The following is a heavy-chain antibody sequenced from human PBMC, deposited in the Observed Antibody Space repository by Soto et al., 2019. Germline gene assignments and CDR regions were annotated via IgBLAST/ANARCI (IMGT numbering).Heavy chain of an antibody. CDR3: AKDGGWYYFDY. Sequence: DVQLVESGGGLVQPGRSLRLSCAASGFTFDDYAMHWVRQAPGKGLEWVSGISWNSGSIGYADSVKGRFTISRDNAKNSLYLQMNSLRAEDTALYYCAKDGGWYYFDYWGQGTLVTVSS. J-gene: IGHJ4*02. CDR1: GFTFDDYA. D-gene: IGHD6-19*01. V-gene: IGHV3-9*01. CDR2: ISWNSGSI.